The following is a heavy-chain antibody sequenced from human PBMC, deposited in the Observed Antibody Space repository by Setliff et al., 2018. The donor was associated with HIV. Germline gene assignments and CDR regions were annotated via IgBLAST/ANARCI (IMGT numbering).Heavy chain of an antibody. D-gene: IGHD6-19*01. CDR2: IHQSGST. J-gene: IGHJ5*02. CDR3: ARGRRSSGWYVYH. V-gene: IGHV4-38-2*02. Sequence: SETLSLTCTVSGYSISSGYYWGWIRQPPGKGLEWIGSIHQSGSTYYNSSLKSRVTMSVDTSKNKFSLKLSSVTAADTAVYYCARGRRSSGWYVYHWGQGTLVTVSS. CDR1: GYSISSGYY.